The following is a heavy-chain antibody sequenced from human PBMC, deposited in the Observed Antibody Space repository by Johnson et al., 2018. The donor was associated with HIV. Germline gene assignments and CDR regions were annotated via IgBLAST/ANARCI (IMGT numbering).Heavy chain of an antibody. D-gene: IGHD1-26*01. CDR2: IWYDGTNK. Sequence: QVQLVESGGGVVQPGRSLRLSCAASGFTFSSFGMHWVRQAPGKGLEWVAVIWYDGTNKYYTDSVKGRFSISRDNSKNTLYLQMNSLRAEDTAVYYCALDPRIVGSHGEAFDIWGQGTVVTVSS. V-gene: IGHV3-33*01. J-gene: IGHJ3*02. CDR1: GFTFSSFG. CDR3: ALDPRIVGSHGEAFDI.